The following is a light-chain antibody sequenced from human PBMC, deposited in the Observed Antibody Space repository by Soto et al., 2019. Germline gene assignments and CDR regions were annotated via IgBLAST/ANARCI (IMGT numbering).Light chain of an antibody. CDR1: QSVAKN. CDR2: GAS. CDR3: QQYNYWPPTYT. J-gene: IGKJ2*01. Sequence: EIVMTQSPATLSVSPGESATLSCRTSQSVAKNLAWFQQKLGQAPRLLICGASTRATGIPARFSGSGSGTEFTLTISSLQSEDFAVYYCQQYNYWPPTYTFGQGTKLEIK. V-gene: IGKV3-15*01.